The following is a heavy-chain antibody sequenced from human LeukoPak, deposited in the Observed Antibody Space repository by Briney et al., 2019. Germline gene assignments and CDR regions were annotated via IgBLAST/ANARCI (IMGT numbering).Heavy chain of an antibody. V-gene: IGHV1-69*04. Sequence: SVKVSCTASGGTFSSYAISWVRQAPGQGLEWMGRIIPILGIANYAQKFQGRVTITADKSTSTAYMELSSLRSEDTAVYYCAREYGYDILTGPFGDMDVWGQGTTVTVSS. J-gene: IGHJ6*02. CDR1: GGTFSSYA. CDR3: AREYGYDILTGPFGDMDV. D-gene: IGHD3-9*01. CDR2: IIPILGIA.